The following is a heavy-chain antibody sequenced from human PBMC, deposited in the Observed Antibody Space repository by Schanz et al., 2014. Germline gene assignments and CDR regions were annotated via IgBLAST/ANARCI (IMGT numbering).Heavy chain of an antibody. J-gene: IGHJ4*02. CDR3: ARGRTFDY. CDR2: MNPNSGNP. V-gene: IGHV1-8*01. Sequence: QVQLVQSGGEVKTPGASVKVSCKASGYTFTRSGISWVRQAPGQGLEWMGWMNPNSGNPGFAQKFRGRVTMTRNTSMSTAYIELHILTSEDTAVYYCARGRTFDYWGQGTLVTVSS. CDR1: GYTFTRSG.